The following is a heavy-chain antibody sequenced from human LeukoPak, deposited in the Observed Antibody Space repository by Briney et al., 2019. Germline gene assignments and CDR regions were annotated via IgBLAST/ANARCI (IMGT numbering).Heavy chain of an antibody. CDR3: AKGGVYSSSWYGDY. V-gene: IGHV3-48*01. CDR1: GFIFSTYS. Sequence: GGSLRLSCAASGFIFSTYSMNWVRHAPGKGLEWVSYISSSSSTIYYADSVKGRFIISRDNAKKSLYLQMNSLRAEDTAVYYCAKGGVYSSSWYGDYWGQGTLVTVSS. CDR2: ISSSSSTI. J-gene: IGHJ4*02. D-gene: IGHD6-13*01.